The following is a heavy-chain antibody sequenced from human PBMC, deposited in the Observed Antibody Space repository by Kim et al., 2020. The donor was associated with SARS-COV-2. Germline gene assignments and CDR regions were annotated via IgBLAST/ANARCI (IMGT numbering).Heavy chain of an antibody. CDR3: ARGPNWGSFDY. V-gene: IGHV4-59*02. CDR1: GVSVSSYH. J-gene: IGHJ4*02. CDR2: VYYSGSP. Sequence: SETLSLTCTVSGVSVSSYHWSWIRQSPGKGLEWIGYVYYSGSPFYNPSLKIRVTISVDTSKNQFSLKLTSVTAADTAVYFCARGPNWGSFDYWGQGALVTVSS. D-gene: IGHD7-27*01.